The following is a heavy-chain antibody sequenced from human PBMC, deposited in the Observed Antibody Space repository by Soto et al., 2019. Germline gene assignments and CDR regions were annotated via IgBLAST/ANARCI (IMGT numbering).Heavy chain of an antibody. D-gene: IGHD3-22*01. CDR2: IRGDASGT. Sequence: HPGGSLRLSCVASGFTFSDYWMHWVRQAPGKGLVWVSRIRGDASGTNYADSVEGRFTISRDNAKNTLYLQMNSLRAEDTAVYYCAIRASYYDSSGYFDYWGQGTLVTVSS. CDR1: GFTFSDYW. CDR3: AIRASYYDSSGYFDY. V-gene: IGHV3-74*01. J-gene: IGHJ4*02.